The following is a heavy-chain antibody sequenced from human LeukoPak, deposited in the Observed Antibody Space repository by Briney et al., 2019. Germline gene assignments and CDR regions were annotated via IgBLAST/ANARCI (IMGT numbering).Heavy chain of an antibody. V-gene: IGHV4-59*01. D-gene: IGHD5-18*01. CDR2: IYNSGST. CDR1: GGSISTYY. Sequence: SETLTLTCTVSGGSISTYYWSWVRLPPGKGLEWIGYIYNSGSTKYNPSLKSRVTVSVDTSKNQLSLKLSSVTAADTAVYYCARARPDTAMAVDYWGQGTLVTVSS. CDR3: ARARPDTAMAVDY. J-gene: IGHJ4*02.